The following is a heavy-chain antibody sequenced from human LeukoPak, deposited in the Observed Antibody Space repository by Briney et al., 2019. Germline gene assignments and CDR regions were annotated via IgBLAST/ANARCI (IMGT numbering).Heavy chain of an antibody. CDR1: GFTFSTYS. J-gene: IGHJ4*02. Sequence: SGGSLRLSCAASGFTFSTYSMNWVRQAPGKGLEWVSSITSGSYIYYADSLKGRFTISRDNAKNSLYLQMNSLRAEDTAVYYCARDRSPGNFDYWGQGTLVTVSS. D-gene: IGHD3-10*01. CDR2: ITSGSYI. CDR3: ARDRSPGNFDY. V-gene: IGHV3-21*01.